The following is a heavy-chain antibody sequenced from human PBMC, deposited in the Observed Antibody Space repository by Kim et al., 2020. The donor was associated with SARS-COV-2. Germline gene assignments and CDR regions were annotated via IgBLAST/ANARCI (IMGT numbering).Heavy chain of an antibody. CDR3: AKDRIPDGHWEMDD. CDR2: IHGDGGGS. CDR1: GFSFSIYA. J-gene: IGHJ6*01. V-gene: IGHV3-23*01. D-gene: IGHD1-26*01. Sequence: GGSLRLSCVGSGFSFSIYAMNWVRQTPGKGLEWVSGIHGDGGGSTYADSVKGRFPISRDNRKNTLYLQMNTLRAEDTAVYYCAKDRIPDGHWEMDDWG.